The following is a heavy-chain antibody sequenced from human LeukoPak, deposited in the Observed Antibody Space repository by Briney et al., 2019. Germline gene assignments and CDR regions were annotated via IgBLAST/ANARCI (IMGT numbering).Heavy chain of an antibody. Sequence: PSETLSLTCAVYGGTFSGYYWSWIRQPPGKGLEWIGENNHSGSTNYNPSLKSRVTISVDTSKNQFSLKLSSVTAADTAVYYCASLGLVTFGGVIESSFDYWGQGTLVTVSS. V-gene: IGHV4-34*01. D-gene: IGHD3-16*02. J-gene: IGHJ4*02. CDR2: NNHSGST. CDR1: GGTFSGYY. CDR3: ASLGLVTFGGVIESSFDY.